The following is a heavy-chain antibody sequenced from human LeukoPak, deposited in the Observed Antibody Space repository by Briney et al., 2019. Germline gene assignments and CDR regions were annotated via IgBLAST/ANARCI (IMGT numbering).Heavy chain of an antibody. V-gene: IGHV3-48*03. Sequence: GGSLRLSCAASGFTFSSYEMNWVRQAPGKGLEWVSYISRTGSTIFYADSVKGRFTISRDNAKNSLFLQMNSLRAEDTAIYYCASSLYYYESSGYPPHWGQGTLVTVSS. CDR3: ASSLYYYESSGYPPH. J-gene: IGHJ1*01. CDR1: GFTFSSYE. D-gene: IGHD3-22*01. CDR2: ISRTGSTI.